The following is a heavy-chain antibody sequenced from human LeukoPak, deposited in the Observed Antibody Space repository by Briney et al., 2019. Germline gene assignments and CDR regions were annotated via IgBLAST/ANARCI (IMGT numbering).Heavy chain of an antibody. D-gene: IGHD3-9*01. CDR3: ARDYRPYYDILTGYGADPAFDI. CDR1: GFTFSSYS. V-gene: IGHV3-21*01. Sequence: PGGSLRLSCAASGFTFSSYSVNWVRQAPGKGLEWVSSISSSSSYIYYADSVKGRFTISRDNAKNSLYLQMNSLRAEDTAVYYCARDYRPYYDILTGYGADPAFDIWGQGTMATVSS. CDR2: ISSSSSYI. J-gene: IGHJ3*02.